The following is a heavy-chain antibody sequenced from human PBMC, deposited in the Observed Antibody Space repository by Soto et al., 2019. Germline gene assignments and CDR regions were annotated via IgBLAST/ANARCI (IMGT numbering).Heavy chain of an antibody. J-gene: IGHJ4*02. Sequence: ASVKVSCKASGGTFSSYAISWVRQAPGQGLEWMGGIIPIFGTANYAQKFQGRVTITADESTSTAYMELSSLRSEDTAVYYCARVYSSNFYYFDYWGQGTLVTVSS. D-gene: IGHD6-13*01. CDR3: ARVYSSNFYYFDY. V-gene: IGHV1-69*13. CDR2: IIPIFGTA. CDR1: GGTFSSYA.